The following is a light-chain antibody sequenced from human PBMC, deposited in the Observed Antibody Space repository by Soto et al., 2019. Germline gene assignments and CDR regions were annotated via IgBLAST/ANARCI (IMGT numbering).Light chain of an antibody. CDR3: QQYSYWPYA. V-gene: IGKV3-15*01. CDR1: QSVSNK. J-gene: IGKJ2*01. Sequence: EVVLTQSPATLSVSPGERATLSCRASQSVSNKLAWYQHKPGQAPRLLISAASNRATGIPVRFSGSGSGTDLTITISSLQSEDFAVYYCQQYSYWPYAFGQGTKLEIK. CDR2: AAS.